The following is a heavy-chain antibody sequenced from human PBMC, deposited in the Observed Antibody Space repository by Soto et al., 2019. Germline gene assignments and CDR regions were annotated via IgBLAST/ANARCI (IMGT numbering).Heavy chain of an antibody. CDR1: GFTFSSYA. CDR2: LYGSGRGI. V-gene: IGHV3-23*01. CDR3: AQDAVAGDGVWLAHA. Sequence: EVQLLESGGGLVQPGGSLRLSCAASGFTFSSYAMIWIRQVPGKWLMWVSGLYGSGRGIHYADSVKGRFTISRDNSAYAVYLQMNNLRVDDTAVYYCAQDAVAGDGVWLAHAWGRGTPVYVSS. J-gene: IGHJ5*02. D-gene: IGHD4-17*01.